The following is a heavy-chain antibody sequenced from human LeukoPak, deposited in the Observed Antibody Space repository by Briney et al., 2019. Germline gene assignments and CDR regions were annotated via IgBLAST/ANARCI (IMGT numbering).Heavy chain of an antibody. J-gene: IGHJ4*02. V-gene: IGHV3-7*03. CDR2: IKQDGSKK. CDR1: GFPFSSYW. CDR3: ARAKAAAMFSSDY. Sequence: PGGSLRLSCVASGFPFSSYWMTWVRQAPGKGLEWVANIKQDGSKKSYVDSVKGRFTISRDNAKNSLYLQMNSLRVEDTAVYYCARAKAAAMFSSDYWGQGTLVTVSS. D-gene: IGHD6-13*01.